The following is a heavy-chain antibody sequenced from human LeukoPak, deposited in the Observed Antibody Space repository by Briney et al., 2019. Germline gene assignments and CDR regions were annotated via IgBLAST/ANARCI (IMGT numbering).Heavy chain of an antibody. CDR2: IYYSGST. D-gene: IGHD2-15*01. V-gene: IGHV4-59*01. J-gene: IGHJ6*02. CDR1: GGSISSYY. Sequence: SETLSLTCTVSGGSISSYYWSWIRQPPGRGLEWIAHIYYSGSTNYNPSLKSRVTISVDTSKNQFSLKLSSVTAADTAVYYCARDNCSGDSCYPRGMDVWGQGTTVTVSS. CDR3: ARDNCSGDSCYPRGMDV.